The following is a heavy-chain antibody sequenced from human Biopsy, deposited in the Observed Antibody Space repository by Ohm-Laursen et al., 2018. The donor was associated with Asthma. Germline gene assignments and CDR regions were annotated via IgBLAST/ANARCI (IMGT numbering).Heavy chain of an antibody. J-gene: IGHJ4*02. CDR2: LYNSGTT. CDR3: ARGVDRVTGLLDHFDS. V-gene: IGHV4-61*05. Sequence: SQTLSLTCSVSGGSISSNFYYWGWIRQPPGKGLEWVAYLYNSGTTNYNPSLKSRVTISVDTSKNQVSLNVRSVTAADTAVYYCARGVDRVTGLLDHFDSWGQGTLVTVSS. CDR1: GGSISSNFYY. D-gene: IGHD2-21*02.